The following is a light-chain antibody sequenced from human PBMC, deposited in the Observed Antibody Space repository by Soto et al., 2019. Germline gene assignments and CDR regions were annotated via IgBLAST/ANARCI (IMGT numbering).Light chain of an antibody. CDR1: QSVGTS. Sequence: EIVMTQSPATLSMSPGERVTLSCRASQSVGTSLAWYQQIPGQAPRLLIYGASTRATSIPARFSGSGSGTEVTLIISSLQSEDFAVYYCQQYNNRPPMYTFGQGTKLEIK. J-gene: IGKJ2*01. CDR2: GAS. V-gene: IGKV3-15*01. CDR3: QQYNNRPPMYT.